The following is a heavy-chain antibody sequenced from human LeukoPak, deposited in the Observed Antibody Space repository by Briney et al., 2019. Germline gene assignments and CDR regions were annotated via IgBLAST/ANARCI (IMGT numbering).Heavy chain of an antibody. Sequence: ASVKVSCTASGYTFTTYGISWVRHAPRQGHEWMGWISAYNGNTNYAQKLHGRVTMTTDASTSTAYMELRSLGSDDTAVYYCARDMIAARPTWFDPCLQGTLVTVSS. D-gene: IGHD6-6*01. CDR3: ARDMIAARPTWFDP. V-gene: IGHV1-18*01. J-gene: IGHJ5*02. CDR2: ISAYNGNT. CDR1: GYTFTTYG.